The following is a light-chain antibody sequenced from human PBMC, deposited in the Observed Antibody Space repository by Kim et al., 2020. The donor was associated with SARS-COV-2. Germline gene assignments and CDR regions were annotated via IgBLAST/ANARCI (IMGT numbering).Light chain of an antibody. CDR1: QSIGSSH. V-gene: IGKV3-20*01. CDR3: QQYGGSPLT. J-gene: IGKJ4*01. Sequence: SPGERATLSCRASQSIGSSHLAWYQQKPGQTPRLLIYDTSNRATDIPDRFSGSGSGTDFTLTISRLEPEDYAVYFCQQYGGSPLTFGGGTKVDIK. CDR2: DTS.